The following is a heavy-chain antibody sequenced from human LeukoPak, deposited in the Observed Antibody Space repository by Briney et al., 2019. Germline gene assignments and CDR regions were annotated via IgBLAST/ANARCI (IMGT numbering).Heavy chain of an antibody. CDR1: GYTFTGYY. Sequence: ASVKVSCKASGYTFTGYYMHWVRQAPGQGLEWMGWINPNSGGTNYAQKFQGWVTMTRDTSISTAYMELSRLRSDDTAVYYCARGGITIFGVVTDLRFDPWGQGTLVTVSS. J-gene: IGHJ5*02. V-gene: IGHV1-2*04. CDR2: INPNSGGT. CDR3: ARGGITIFGVVTDLRFDP. D-gene: IGHD3-3*01.